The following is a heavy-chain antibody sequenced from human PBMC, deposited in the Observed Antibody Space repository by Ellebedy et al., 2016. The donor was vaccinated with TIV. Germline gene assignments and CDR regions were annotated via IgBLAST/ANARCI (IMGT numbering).Heavy chain of an antibody. D-gene: IGHD5-24*01. J-gene: IGHJ4*02. CDR2: IYSGGST. CDR1: GFTVSSNY. V-gene: IGHV3-53*01. CDR3: ARGGSTGWLQSYFDY. Sequence: PGGSLRLSCAASGFTVSSNYMSWVRQAPGKGLEWVSVIYSGGSTYYADSVKGRFTISRDNSKNTLYLQMNSLRAEDTAVYYCARGGSTGWLQSYFDYWGQGTLVTVSS.